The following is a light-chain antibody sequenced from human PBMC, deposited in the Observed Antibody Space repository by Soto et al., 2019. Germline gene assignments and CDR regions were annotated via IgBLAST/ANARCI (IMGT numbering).Light chain of an antibody. Sequence: EIVLTQSPGTLSLSPGERATLSCRASQSVSNSYIAWYQQKPGQAPRLLIYGASSRAPGIPDRFAGSGSGTDFTLTITRVEPEDFAVFYCQQYGISPWTFGQGTKVEIK. CDR3: QQYGISPWT. V-gene: IGKV3-20*01. CDR1: QSVSNSY. J-gene: IGKJ1*01. CDR2: GAS.